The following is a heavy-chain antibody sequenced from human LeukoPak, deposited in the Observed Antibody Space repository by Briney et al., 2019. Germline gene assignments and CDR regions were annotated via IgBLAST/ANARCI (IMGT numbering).Heavy chain of an antibody. D-gene: IGHD2-15*01. CDR3: ASEGERACSGGSCYSGWFDP. J-gene: IGHJ5*02. V-gene: IGHV4-31*01. Sequence: PPQTLSLTCTVSGGSISSGGYYWSWIRQHPGKGLEWIGYIYYSGSTYYNPSLKSLVTISVDTSKNQFSLKLSSVTAADTAVYYCASEGERACSGGSCYSGWFDPWGQGTLVTVSS. CDR2: IYYSGST. CDR1: GGSISSGGYY.